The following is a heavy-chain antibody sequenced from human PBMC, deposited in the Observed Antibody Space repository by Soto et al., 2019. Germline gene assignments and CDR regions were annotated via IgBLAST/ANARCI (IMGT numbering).Heavy chain of an antibody. J-gene: IGHJ6*02. CDR1: GGTLSNSA. V-gene: IGHV1-69*19. Sequence: QLQLAQSGADVKKAGSSVKVSCKASGGTLSNSAFSWVRQAPGQGLEWMGGIIPVFGIVNYAQKFQDRVTITADESTSTAYMELRSLRSEDRAVYFCATGRIVVVGSRAYYGMDVWGQGTTVTV. CDR3: ATGRIVVVGSRAYYGMDV. D-gene: IGHD3-22*01. CDR2: IIPVFGIV.